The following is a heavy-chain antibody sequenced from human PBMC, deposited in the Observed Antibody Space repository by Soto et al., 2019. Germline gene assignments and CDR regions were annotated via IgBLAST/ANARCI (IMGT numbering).Heavy chain of an antibody. CDR3: ARHYYYDFDY. D-gene: IGHD3-22*01. Sequence: GGSLRLSCAASGVTFSSYGMHWVRQAPGKGLEWVAAISSDGSTKYYADSVNGRFTISRDKSKNTLYLQFHSLRVEDTAVYYCARHYYYDFDYWGQGTLVTVSS. V-gene: IGHV3-30*03. CDR1: GVTFSSYG. CDR2: ISSDGSTK. J-gene: IGHJ4*02.